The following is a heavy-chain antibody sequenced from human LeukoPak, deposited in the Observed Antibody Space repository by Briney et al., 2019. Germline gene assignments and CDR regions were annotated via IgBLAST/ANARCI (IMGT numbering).Heavy chain of an antibody. CDR3: ARNSGANVYTYSFQY. CDR2: ISSSSSTR. Sequence: GGSLRLSCAASGFTFSSNNMNWVRQAPGKGLEWVSYISSSSSTRYYADSVKGRFTISRDNAKNSLYLQMNSLRVEDTAFYYCARNSGANVYTYSFQYWGRGTLITVSS. J-gene: IGHJ4*02. V-gene: IGHV3-48*04. D-gene: IGHD1-26*01. CDR1: GFTFSSNN.